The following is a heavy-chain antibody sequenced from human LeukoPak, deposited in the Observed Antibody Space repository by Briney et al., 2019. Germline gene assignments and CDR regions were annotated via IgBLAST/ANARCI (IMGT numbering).Heavy chain of an antibody. CDR1: GFTFSSYS. D-gene: IGHD6-13*01. J-gene: IGHJ6*02. CDR3: ARDPGDLLEQQLVPVGYYYGMDV. Sequence: GGSLRLSCAASGFTFSSYSMNWVRQAPGKGPEWVSSISSSSSYIYYADSVKGRFTISRDNAKNSLYLQMNSLRAEDTAVYYCARDPGDLLEQQLVPVGYYYGMDVWGQGTTVTVSS. CDR2: ISSSSSYI. V-gene: IGHV3-21*01.